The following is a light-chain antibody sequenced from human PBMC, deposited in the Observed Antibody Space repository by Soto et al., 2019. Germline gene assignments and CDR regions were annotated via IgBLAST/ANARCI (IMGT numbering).Light chain of an antibody. CDR1: QSVSSSY. V-gene: IGKV3-20*01. CDR2: GAS. Sequence: EIVLTQSPGTLSLSPGERATLSCRASQSVSSSYLAWYQQKPGQAPRLLIYGASSRATGIPDRFSGSGSGTDFTLTISRLELEDFAVYYCQEYSSSRTFGQGTKLEIK. CDR3: QEYSSSRT. J-gene: IGKJ2*01.